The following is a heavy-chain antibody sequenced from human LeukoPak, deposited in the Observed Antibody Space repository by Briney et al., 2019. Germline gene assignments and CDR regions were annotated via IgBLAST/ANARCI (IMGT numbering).Heavy chain of an antibody. V-gene: IGHV1-18*01. CDR1: GYTFTSYG. CDR2: VSAYNGNT. CDR3: ARSGSGWDYYYYGMDV. J-gene: IGHJ6*02. Sequence: GASVKVSCKASGYTFTSYGISWVRQAPGQGLEWMGWVSAYNGNTNYAQKLQGRVTMTTDTSTSTAYMELRSLRSDDTAVYYCARSGSGWDYYYYGMDVWGQGTTVTVSS. D-gene: IGHD6-19*01.